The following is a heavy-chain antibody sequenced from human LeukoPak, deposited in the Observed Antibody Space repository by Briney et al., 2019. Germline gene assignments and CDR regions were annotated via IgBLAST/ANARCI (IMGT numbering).Heavy chain of an antibody. D-gene: IGHD6-6*01. Sequence: SETLSLTCTVSGGSISNGDYYWSWIRQPPGKGLEWIGYIYYSGSTYYNPSLKSRVTISVDTSKNQFSLKLSSVTAADTAVYYCARDGSSSVYWGQGALVTVSS. J-gene: IGHJ4*02. V-gene: IGHV4-30-4*01. CDR3: ARDGSSSVY. CDR2: IYYSGST. CDR1: GGSISNGDYY.